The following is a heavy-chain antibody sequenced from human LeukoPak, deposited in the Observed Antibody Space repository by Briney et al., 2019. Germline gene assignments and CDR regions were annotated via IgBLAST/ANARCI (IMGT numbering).Heavy chain of an antibody. CDR3: ARESGFYGDYGAFDI. D-gene: IGHD4-17*01. CDR1: GFTVRSNH. V-gene: IGHV3-53*01. Sequence: PGGSLRLSCAASGFTVRSNHMSWVRQAPGKGLEWASIIYTSDSTYYAASVKGRITISRDNSKNTLYLQMNSLRAEDTAIYYCARESGFYGDYGAFDIWGQGTTVTVSS. J-gene: IGHJ3*02. CDR2: IYTSDST.